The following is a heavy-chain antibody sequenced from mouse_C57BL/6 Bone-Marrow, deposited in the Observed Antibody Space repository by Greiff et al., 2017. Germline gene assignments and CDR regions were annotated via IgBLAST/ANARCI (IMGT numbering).Heavy chain of an antibody. CDR3: ARSLSFDY. Sequence: VQLQQSGPELVKPGASVKISCKASGYAFSSSWMNWVKQRPGKGLEWIGRIYPGDGDTNYNGKFKSKATLTADKSSSTAYMQLRSLTSEDSAVYFCARSLSFDYWGQGTTLTVSS. CDR1: GYAFSSSW. CDR2: IYPGDGDT. V-gene: IGHV1-82*01. J-gene: IGHJ2*01.